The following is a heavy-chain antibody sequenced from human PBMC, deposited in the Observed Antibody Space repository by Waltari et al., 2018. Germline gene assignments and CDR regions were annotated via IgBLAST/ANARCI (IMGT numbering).Heavy chain of an antibody. D-gene: IGHD7-27*01. CDR3: ARDAGEGQFDY. V-gene: IGHV4-59*01. J-gene: IGHJ4*02. CDR2: IYYSGTT. Sequence: QVQLQESGPGLVKPSETLSLTCTVSGGSISSYYWNWIRQPPGQGLEWLGYIYYSGTTNYTPSRQSRVTISLATSQKRLSLKLSSVTAAETAVYYCARDAGEGQFDYWGQGTLVTVSS. CDR1: GGSISSYY.